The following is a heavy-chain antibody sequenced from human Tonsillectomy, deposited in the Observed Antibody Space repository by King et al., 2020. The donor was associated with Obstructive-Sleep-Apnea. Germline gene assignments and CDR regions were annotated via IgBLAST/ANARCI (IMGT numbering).Heavy chain of an antibody. D-gene: IGHD1-7*01. CDR1: GVSISSYY. V-gene: IGHV4-59*01. CDR3: ASAGVGVSRLELSEY. J-gene: IGHJ4*02. Sequence: VQLQESGPGLVRPSETLSLTCTVSGVSISSYYWSWIRQPPGKGLEWIGYVFYTGSTNYNPSLKSRVTMSSDTSKSQFSLKLRSVTAADTAVYYCASAGVGVSRLELSEYWGQGTLVTVSS. CDR2: VFYTGST.